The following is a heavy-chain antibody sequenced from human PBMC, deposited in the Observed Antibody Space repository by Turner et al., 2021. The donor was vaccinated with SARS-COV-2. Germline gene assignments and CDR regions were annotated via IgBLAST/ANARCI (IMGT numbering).Heavy chain of an antibody. V-gene: IGHV4-39*01. CDR1: GGSISSSSYY. D-gene: IGHD2-15*01. Sequence: QLQLQESGPGLVKPSETLSLTCTVSGGSISSSSYYWGWIRHPPGKGLEWIGSMYYSGSTYYNPSLKSRVTISVDTSKNQFSLKLSSVTAADTAVYYCARRSSRLGNWYFDLWGRGTLVTVSS. CDR2: MYYSGST. CDR3: ARRSSRLGNWYFDL. J-gene: IGHJ2*01.